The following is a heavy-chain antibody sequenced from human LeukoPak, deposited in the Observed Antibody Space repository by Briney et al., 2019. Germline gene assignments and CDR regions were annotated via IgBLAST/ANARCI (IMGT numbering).Heavy chain of an antibody. V-gene: IGHV3-7*01. CDR2: IKQDGSEK. Sequence: GGSLRLSCAASGFTFSIYWMSWVRQAPGKGLEWVANIKQDGSEKYYVDSVKGRFTISRDNAKNSLFLQMNSLRAEDTAVYYCARDPLYSRSWHAPWGQGTLVTVSS. D-gene: IGHD6-13*01. CDR3: ARDPLYSRSWHAP. CDR1: GFTFSIYW. J-gene: IGHJ5*02.